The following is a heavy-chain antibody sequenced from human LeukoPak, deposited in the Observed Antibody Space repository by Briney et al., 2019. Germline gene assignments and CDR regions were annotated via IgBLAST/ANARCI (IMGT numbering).Heavy chain of an antibody. V-gene: IGHV3-21*01. CDR3: AREPSGWYVDY. J-gene: IGHJ4*02. Sequence: GGSLRLSCAASGFTFSSYSMNWVRQAPGKGLEWVAYISGSSNYINYADSVKGRFTISRDNAKTSVYLQMNSLRAEDTAVYYCAREPSGWYVDYWGQGTLVTVSS. D-gene: IGHD6-19*01. CDR2: ISGSSNYI. CDR1: GFTFSSYS.